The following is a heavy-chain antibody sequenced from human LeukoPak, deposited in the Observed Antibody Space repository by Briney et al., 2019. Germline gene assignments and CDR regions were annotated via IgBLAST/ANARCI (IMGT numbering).Heavy chain of an antibody. J-gene: IGHJ4*02. D-gene: IGHD2-15*01. CDR1: GFTFSDFY. CDR3: ARAVGCSGGSCYFDY. CDR2: ISSSSGYT. Sequence: GGSLRLACAASGFTFSDFYMSWIRQAPGKGLEWVSYISSSSGYTTYAGSVKGRFTISRDNAKKSLYLQMNSLRDEDTAVYCCARAVGCSGGSCYFDYWGQGTLLTVSS. V-gene: IGHV3-11*05.